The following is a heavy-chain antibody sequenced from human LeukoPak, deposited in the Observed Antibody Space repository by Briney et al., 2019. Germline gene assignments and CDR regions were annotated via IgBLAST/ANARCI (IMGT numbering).Heavy chain of an antibody. V-gene: IGHV3-7*05. D-gene: IGHD6-13*01. CDR2: IKQDGSEE. CDR3: ARGSHIGAAGILDN. CDR1: GFTFSSYW. Sequence: GGSLRLSCAASGFTFSSYWMSWVRQAPGKGLEWVANIKQDGSEEVYVDSVKGRFTISRDNAKNSLFLQMNTLRAEDTAVYYCARGSHIGAAGILDNWGQGTLVTVSS. J-gene: IGHJ4*02.